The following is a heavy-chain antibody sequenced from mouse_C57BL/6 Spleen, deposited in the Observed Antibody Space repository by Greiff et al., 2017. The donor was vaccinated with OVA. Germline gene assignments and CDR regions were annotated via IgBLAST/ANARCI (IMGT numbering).Heavy chain of an antibody. CDR2: FYPGSGSI. D-gene: IGHD2-4*01. V-gene: IGHV1-62-2*01. CDR1: GYTFTEYT. CDR3: ARHEEGNDYDTLLYSMDY. J-gene: IGHJ4*01. Sequence: QVQLQQSGAELVKPGASVKLSCKASGYTFTEYTIHWVKQRSGQGLEWIGWFYPGSGSIKYNEKFKDKATLTADKSSSTVYMELSRVTSEDSAVYFYARHEEGNDYDTLLYSMDYWGQGTSVTVSS.